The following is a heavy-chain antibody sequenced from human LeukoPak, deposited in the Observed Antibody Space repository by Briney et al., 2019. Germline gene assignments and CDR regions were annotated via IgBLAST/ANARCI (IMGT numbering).Heavy chain of an antibody. CDR3: ARVQPPTHIVVVTPDNPYYYYMDV. D-gene: IGHD2-21*02. J-gene: IGHJ6*03. CDR2: ISWDGGST. CDR1: GFTFDDYA. Sequence: PGGSLRLSCAASGFTFDDYAMHWVRQAPGKGLEWVSLISWDGGSTYYADSVKGRFTISRDNAKNSLYLQMNSLRAEDTAVYYCARVQPPTHIVVVTPDNPYYYYMDVWGKGTTVTVSS. V-gene: IGHV3-43D*03.